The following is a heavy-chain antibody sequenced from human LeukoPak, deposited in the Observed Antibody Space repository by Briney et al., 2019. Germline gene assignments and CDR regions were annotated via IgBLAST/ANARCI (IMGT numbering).Heavy chain of an antibody. Sequence: GGSLRLSCAASGFTFSSFNMNWVRQAPGKGLEWVSSISRISNYIWYADSLKGRFTISRDNAKNSLYLQMNSLRAEDTAVYYCARGDASAWFLFQYWGLGTLVTVSS. D-gene: IGHD6-19*01. CDR2: ISRISNYI. V-gene: IGHV3-21*01. CDR3: ARGDASAWFLFQY. J-gene: IGHJ4*02. CDR1: GFTFSSFN.